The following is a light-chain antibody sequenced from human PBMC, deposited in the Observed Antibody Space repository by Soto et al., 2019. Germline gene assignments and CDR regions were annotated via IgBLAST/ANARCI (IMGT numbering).Light chain of an antibody. CDR1: SSNIGSNT. CDR3: AAWDDSLNGYV. V-gene: IGLV1-44*01. CDR2: SNN. Sequence: VLAQPPSASWTPGQRVTISCSGSSSNIGSNTVNWYQQLPGTAPKLLIYSNNQRPSGVPDRFSGSKSGTSASLAISGLQSEDEADYYCAAWDDSLNGYVFGTGTKVTVL. J-gene: IGLJ1*01.